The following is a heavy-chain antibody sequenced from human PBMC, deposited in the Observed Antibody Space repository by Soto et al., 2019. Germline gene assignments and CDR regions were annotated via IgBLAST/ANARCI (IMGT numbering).Heavy chain of an antibody. V-gene: IGHV3-21*01. J-gene: IGHJ4*02. Sequence: GGSLRLSCAASGFTFSSYSMNWVRQAPGKGLEWVSSISSSSSYIYYADSVKGRFTISRDNAKNSLYLQMNSLRAEDTAVYYCASFGYDLAYYFDYWGQGTLVTVPS. CDR3: ASFGYDLAYYFDY. CDR1: GFTFSSYS. D-gene: IGHD5-12*01. CDR2: ISSSSSYI.